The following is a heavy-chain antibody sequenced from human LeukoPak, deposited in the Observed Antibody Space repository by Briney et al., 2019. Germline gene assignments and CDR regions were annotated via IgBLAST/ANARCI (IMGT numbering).Heavy chain of an antibody. J-gene: IGHJ4*01. V-gene: IGHV4-30-4*01. D-gene: IGHD1-14*01. CDR2: IYYSGST. CDR1: GGSISSGDYY. Sequence: SETLSLTCTVSGGSISSGDYYWSWIRQPPGKGLEWIGYIYYSGSTYYNPSLKSRVTISVDTSRNHFSQKLTSVTAADTAVYFCAYNRNFALDNWGQGTLVTVSS. CDR3: AYNRNFALDN.